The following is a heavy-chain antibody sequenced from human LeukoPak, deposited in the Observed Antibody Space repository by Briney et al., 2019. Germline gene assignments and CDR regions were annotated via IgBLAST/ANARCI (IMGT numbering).Heavy chain of an antibody. D-gene: IGHD3-10*01. CDR2: ISAYNGNT. CDR1: GYTFTSYG. V-gene: IGHV1-18*01. CDR3: ARDCRPTIYTYYYGSGSYLPDY. J-gene: IGHJ4*02. Sequence: ASVKVSCKASGYTFTSYGISWVRQAPGQGLEWMGWISAYNGNTNYAQKLQGRVTMTTDTSTSTAYMELRSLRSDDTAVYYCARDCRPTIYTYYYGSGSYLPDYWGQGTLVTVSS.